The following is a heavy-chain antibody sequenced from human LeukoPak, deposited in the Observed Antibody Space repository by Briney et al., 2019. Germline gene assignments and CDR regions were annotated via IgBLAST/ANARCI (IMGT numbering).Heavy chain of an antibody. CDR1: GFTFSTYS. Sequence: GGSLRLSCAASGFTFSTYSMNWVRQAPGKGLEWVSSISSRSSYIYYADSVKGRFTISRDNAKNSLYLQMNSLRAEDTAVYYCARDPQGYSSSYWFDPWGQGTLVTVSS. D-gene: IGHD6-13*01. J-gene: IGHJ5*02. CDR3: ARDPQGYSSSYWFDP. V-gene: IGHV3-21*01. CDR2: ISSRSSYI.